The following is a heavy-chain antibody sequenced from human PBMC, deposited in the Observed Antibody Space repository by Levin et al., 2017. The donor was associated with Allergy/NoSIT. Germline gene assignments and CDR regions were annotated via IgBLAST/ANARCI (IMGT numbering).Heavy chain of an antibody. J-gene: IGHJ4*02. D-gene: IGHD6-13*01. CDR2: ISAYNGKT. Sequence: GESLKISCKASGYTFTSFGISWVRQAPGQGLEWVAWISAYNGKTDYVQKLQGRVTVTADTSTTTAHMELRSLRSDDTAVYYCTRDLGDHSSSWIFFDYWGQGTQVTVSS. CDR3: TRDLGDHSSSWIFFDY. CDR1: GYTFTSFG. V-gene: IGHV1-18*01.